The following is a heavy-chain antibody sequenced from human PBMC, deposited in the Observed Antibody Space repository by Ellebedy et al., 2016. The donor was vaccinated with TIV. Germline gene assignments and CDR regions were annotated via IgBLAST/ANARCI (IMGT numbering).Heavy chain of an antibody. CDR2: IYPGDSDT. Sequence: GESLKISXQGSGYTFANNWIAWVRQVPGEGLEWMGIIYPGDSDTRYSPSFEGQVTISVDKSITTAYLQWRRLKASDTAMYYCARLHESFGYYHASFEAYLDVWGKGTSVIVSS. J-gene: IGHJ6*03. V-gene: IGHV5-51*01. CDR1: GYTFANNW. CDR3: ARLHESFGYYHASFEAYLDV. D-gene: IGHD3-22*01.